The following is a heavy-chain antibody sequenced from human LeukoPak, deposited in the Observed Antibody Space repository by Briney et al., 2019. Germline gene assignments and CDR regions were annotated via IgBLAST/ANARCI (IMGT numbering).Heavy chain of an antibody. D-gene: IGHD6-13*01. CDR2: ISYDGSNK. Sequence: GGSLRLSCAASGFTFSSYAMHWVRQAPGKGLEWVAVISYDGSNKYYADSVKGRFTISRDNSKNTLYLQMNSLRAEDTAVYYCAKSSSTGPRPYYYYGMDVWGQGTTVTVSS. CDR3: AKSSSTGPRPYYYYGMDV. V-gene: IGHV3-30*18. CDR1: GFTFSSYA. J-gene: IGHJ6*02.